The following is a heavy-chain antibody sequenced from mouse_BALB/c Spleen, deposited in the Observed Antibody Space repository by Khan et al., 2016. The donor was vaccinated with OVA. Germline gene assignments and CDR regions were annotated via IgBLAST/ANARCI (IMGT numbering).Heavy chain of an antibody. CDR1: GYTFTSYT. Sequence: QVQLQQSGAELARPGASVKMSCKASGYTFTSYTIHWVKQRPGQGLEWIGYINPSNIYTTYNQKFRDKVTLTADKSSRTAYIQLSSLTSEDSAVYYCSRVVPYLGNYGAWFAYWGQGTLVTVSA. D-gene: IGHD2-10*01. CDR3: SRVVPYLGNYGAWFAY. J-gene: IGHJ3*01. V-gene: IGHV1-4*01. CDR2: INPSNIYT.